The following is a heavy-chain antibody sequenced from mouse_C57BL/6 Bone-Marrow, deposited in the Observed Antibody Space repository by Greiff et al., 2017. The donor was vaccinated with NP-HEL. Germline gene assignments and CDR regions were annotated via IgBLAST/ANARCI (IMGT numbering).Heavy chain of an antibody. CDR1: GFTFSSYA. CDR3: TRVYYGSSLPRY. J-gene: IGHJ2*01. Sequence: EVNVVESGEGLVKPGGSLKLSCAASGFTFSSYAMSWVRQTPEKRLEWVAYISSGGDYIYYADTVKGRFTISRDNARNTLYLQMSSLKSEDTAMYYCTRVYYGSSLPRYWGQGTTLTVSS. D-gene: IGHD1-1*01. CDR2: ISSGGDYI. V-gene: IGHV5-9-1*02.